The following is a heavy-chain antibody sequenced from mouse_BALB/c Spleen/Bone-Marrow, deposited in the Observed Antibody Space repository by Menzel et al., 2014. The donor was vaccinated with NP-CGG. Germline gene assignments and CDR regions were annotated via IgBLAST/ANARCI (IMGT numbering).Heavy chain of an antibody. J-gene: IGHJ4*01. Sequence: QVQLQQSGAELVKPGASVKLSCKASGYTFTSYYLYWVRQRPGQGLEWIGEINPSNGGTNFNGRFKSKASLTVDKSSSTAYMQLNSLTSEDSAVYYCTRRSLLSDYYSMDYWGQGTSVTVSS. CDR3: TRRSLLSDYYSMDY. D-gene: IGHD2-10*01. CDR2: INPSNGGT. CDR1: GYTFTSYY. V-gene: IGHV1S81*02.